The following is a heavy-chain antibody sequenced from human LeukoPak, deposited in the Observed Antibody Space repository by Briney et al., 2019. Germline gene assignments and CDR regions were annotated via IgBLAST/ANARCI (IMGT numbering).Heavy chain of an antibody. D-gene: IGHD3-10*01. CDR2: INPNSGGT. CDR3: ARAGITMVRGAEFDY. V-gene: IGHV1-2*02. Sequence: GASVKVSCKASGYTFTGYYMHWVRRAPGQGLEWMGWINPNSGGTNYAQKFQGRVTMTRDTSISTAYMELSRLRSDDTAVYYCARAGITMVRGAEFDYWGQGTLVTVSS. CDR1: GYTFTGYY. J-gene: IGHJ4*02.